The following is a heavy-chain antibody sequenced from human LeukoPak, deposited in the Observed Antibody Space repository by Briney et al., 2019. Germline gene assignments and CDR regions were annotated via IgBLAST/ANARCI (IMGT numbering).Heavy chain of an antibody. CDR3: AKGSGYSYGRYYFDY. Sequence: PGGSVRLSCAASGFTFSSYAMGWVRQAPGKGLEGVSAITASGGNTYYADSVKGRFTISRDNSKNPLYLQVNSLRPEDTAVYYCAKGSGYSYGRYYFDYWGQGNVVTVSS. J-gene: IGHJ4*02. CDR1: GFTFSSYA. CDR2: ITASGGNT. V-gene: IGHV3-23*01. D-gene: IGHD5-18*01.